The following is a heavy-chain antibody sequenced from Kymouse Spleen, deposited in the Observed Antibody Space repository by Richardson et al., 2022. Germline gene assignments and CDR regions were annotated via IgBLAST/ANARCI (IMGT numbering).Heavy chain of an antibody. CDR2: IYYSGST. CDR3: AREGIVGATRAFDI. Sequence: QVQLQESGPGLVKPSETLSLTCTVSGGSISSYYWSWIRQPPGKGLEWIGYIYYSGSTNYNPSLKSRVTISVDTSKNQFSLKLSSVTAADTAVYYCAREGIVGATRAFDIWGQGTMVTVSS. CDR1: GGSISSYY. J-gene: IGHJ3*02. V-gene: IGHV4-59*01. D-gene: IGHD1-26*01.